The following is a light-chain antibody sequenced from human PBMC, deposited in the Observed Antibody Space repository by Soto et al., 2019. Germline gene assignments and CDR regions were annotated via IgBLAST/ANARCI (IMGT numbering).Light chain of an antibody. J-gene: IGLJ3*02. CDR1: SSDVGGYNY. V-gene: IGLV2-14*01. CDR3: SSYGGNDWV. Sequence: QSVLTQPASVSGSPGQSITISCTGTSSDVGGYNYVSWYQQHPGKAPKLMIYEVSNRPSGVSNRFSGSKSGNTASLTVSGLQAEDEADYHCSSYGGNDWVFGGGTKVTVL. CDR2: EVS.